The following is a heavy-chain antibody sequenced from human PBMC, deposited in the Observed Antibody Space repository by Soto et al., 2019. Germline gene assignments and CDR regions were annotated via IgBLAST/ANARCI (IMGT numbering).Heavy chain of an antibody. CDR3: AKPLREWLRSRYYFDY. V-gene: IGHV3-23*01. Sequence: PGGSLRLSCAASGFTFSSYAMSWVRQAPGKGLEWVSAISGSGGSTYYADSVKGRFTISRDNSKNTLYLQMNSLRAEDTAVYYCAKPLREWLRSRYYFDYWGQGTLVTVSS. D-gene: IGHD5-12*01. CDR1: GFTFSSYA. J-gene: IGHJ4*02. CDR2: ISGSGGST.